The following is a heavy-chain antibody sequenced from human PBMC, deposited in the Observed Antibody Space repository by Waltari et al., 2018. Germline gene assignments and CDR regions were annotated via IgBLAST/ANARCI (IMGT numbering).Heavy chain of an antibody. CDR1: GGSISSYY. D-gene: IGHD1-1*01. Sequence: QVQLQESGPGLVKPSETLSLTCTVSGGSISSYYWSWIRQPPGKGLEWIGYTYYSGSTNYNPSLKSRVTISVDTSKNQFSRKLSSVTAADTAVYYCARAVWNDLPAFDIWGQGTMVTVSS. J-gene: IGHJ3*02. CDR2: TYYSGST. V-gene: IGHV4-59*01. CDR3: ARAVWNDLPAFDI.